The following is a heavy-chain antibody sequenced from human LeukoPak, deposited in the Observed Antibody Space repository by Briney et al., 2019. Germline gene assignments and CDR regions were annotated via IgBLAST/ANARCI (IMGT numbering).Heavy chain of an antibody. CDR3: ARDWVGYYDI. V-gene: IGHV4-39*02. D-gene: IGHD2-8*01. J-gene: IGHJ3*02. CDR2: VYYSGST. Sequence: SETLSLTCSVSGDSISSRSDFWGWIRQPPGKGLEWIGSVYYSGSTYYSPSLKSRVTVSVDTSKNQFSLKLSSVTAADTAVYYCARDWVGYYDIWGQGTMVTVSS. CDR1: GDSISSRSDF.